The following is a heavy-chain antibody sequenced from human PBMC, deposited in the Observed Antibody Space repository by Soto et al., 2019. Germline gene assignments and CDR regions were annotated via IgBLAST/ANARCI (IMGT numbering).Heavy chain of an antibody. CDR2: ISSSSSTI. V-gene: IGHV3-48*01. Sequence: GSLRLSCAASGFTFSSYSMNWVRQAPGKGLEWVSYISSSSSTIYYADSVKGRFTISRDNSKNTLYLQMNSLRAEDTAVYYCAKDLGAAAGWFDPWGQGTLVTVSS. CDR1: GFTFSSYS. CDR3: AKDLGAAAGWFDP. J-gene: IGHJ5*02. D-gene: IGHD6-13*01.